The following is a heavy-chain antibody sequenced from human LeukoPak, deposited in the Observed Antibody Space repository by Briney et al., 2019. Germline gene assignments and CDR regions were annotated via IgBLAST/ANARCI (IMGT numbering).Heavy chain of an antibody. J-gene: IGHJ4*02. CDR3: AKDGYNWIAFDD. CDR1: GFTLSTYA. V-gene: IGHV3-23*01. CDR2: ISGTGFTT. D-gene: IGHD1-20*01. Sequence: GGSLRLSCGASGFTLSTYAMHWVRQAPGKGLEWVAYISGTGFTTYYADSVKGRFTISSDSSKNTLFLQMNSLRAEDTAIYYCAKDGYNWIAFDDWGQGTLVTVSS.